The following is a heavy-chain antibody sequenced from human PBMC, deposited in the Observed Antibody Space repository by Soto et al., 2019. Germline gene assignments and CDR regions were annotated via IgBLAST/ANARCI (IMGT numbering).Heavy chain of an antibody. CDR1: GYTFTSYY. D-gene: IGHD2-21*01. Sequence: ASVTVSCKASGYTFTSYYMHWVRQAPGQGLEWMGIINPSGGSTSYAQKFQGRVTVTRDTSTSTVYMELSSLRSEDTAVYYCARALFEAKNWFDPWGQGTLVTVSS. CDR2: INPSGGST. V-gene: IGHV1-46*03. CDR3: ARALFEAKNWFDP. J-gene: IGHJ5*02.